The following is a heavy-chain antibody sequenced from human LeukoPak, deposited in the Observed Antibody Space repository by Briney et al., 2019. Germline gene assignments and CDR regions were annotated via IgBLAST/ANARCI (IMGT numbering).Heavy chain of an antibody. Sequence: PGRSLRLSCAASGFTFSSYGMHWVRQAPGKGLEWVAVISYDGSSKYYADSVKGRFTISRDNSKNTLYLQMNSLRAEDTAVYYCAKDLHYYGSGSYYKSVYYYYYGMDVWGQGTTVTVSS. CDR3: AKDLHYYGSGSYYKSVYYYYYGMDV. CDR1: GFTFSSYG. J-gene: IGHJ6*02. CDR2: ISYDGSSK. V-gene: IGHV3-30*18. D-gene: IGHD3-10*01.